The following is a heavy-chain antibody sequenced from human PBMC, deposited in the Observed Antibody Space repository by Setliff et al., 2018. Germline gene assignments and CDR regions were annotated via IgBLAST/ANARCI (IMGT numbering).Heavy chain of an antibody. D-gene: IGHD3-22*01. J-gene: IGHJ3*02. CDR2: INHSGST. CDR1: GGSFSGYY. V-gene: IGHV4-34*01. Sequence: SSETLSLTCAVYGGSFSGYYWSWMRQPPGKGLEWIGEINHSGSTNYNPSLKSRVTTSVDTSKNQFSLNLTSVTAADTAVYYCARRGDINGYYYHEDAFDIWGQGTMVTVSS. CDR3: ARRGDINGYYYHEDAFDI.